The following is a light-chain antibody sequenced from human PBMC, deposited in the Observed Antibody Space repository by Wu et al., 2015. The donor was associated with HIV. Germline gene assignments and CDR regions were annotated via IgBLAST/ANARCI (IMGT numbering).Light chain of an antibody. Sequence: EVVMTQSPATLSVSPGERATLSCRASQSVRSNLAWYQQKPGQAPRLLIYDASTRATGIPARFSGSGSGTEFTLTISSLQSEDFVVYYCQQYNYWPRTFGQGTKVEIK. CDR3: QQYNYWPRT. CDR1: QSVRSN. J-gene: IGKJ1*01. V-gene: IGKV3-15*01. CDR2: DAS.